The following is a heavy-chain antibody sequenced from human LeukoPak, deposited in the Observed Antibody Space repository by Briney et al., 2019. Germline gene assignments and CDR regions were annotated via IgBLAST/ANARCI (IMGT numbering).Heavy chain of an antibody. J-gene: IGHJ5*02. CDR3: ARGVILLSGTNWFDP. D-gene: IGHD2/OR15-2a*01. Sequence: SETLSLTCAVYGGSFSGYYWSWIRQPPGKGLEWIGEINHSGSTNYNPSLKSRVTISVDTSKNQFSLKLSSVTAADTAVYYCARGVILLSGTNWFDPWGQGTLVTVSS. CDR1: GGSFSGYY. V-gene: IGHV4-34*01. CDR2: INHSGST.